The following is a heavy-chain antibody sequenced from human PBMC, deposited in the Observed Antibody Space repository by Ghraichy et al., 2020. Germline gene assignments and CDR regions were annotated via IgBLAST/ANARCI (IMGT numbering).Heavy chain of an antibody. CDR2: TRNKANSYTT. J-gene: IGHJ4*02. V-gene: IGHV3-72*01. Sequence: GGSLRLSCAASGFTFSDHYMDWVRQAPGKGLEWVGRTRNKANSYTTEYAASVKGRFTISRDDSKNSLYLQMNSLKTEDTAVYYCARPDHWDQFDYWGQGTLVTVSS. D-gene: IGHD7-27*01. CDR1: GFTFSDHY. CDR3: ARPDHWDQFDY.